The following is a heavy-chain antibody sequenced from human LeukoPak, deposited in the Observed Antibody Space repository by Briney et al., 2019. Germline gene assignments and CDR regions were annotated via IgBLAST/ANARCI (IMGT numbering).Heavy chain of an antibody. CDR1: GGSISSYY. D-gene: IGHD3-22*01. J-gene: IGHJ3*02. V-gene: IGHV4-59*08. CDR3: ARHGGWLVPPYAFDI. CDR2: IYYSGST. Sequence: SETLSLTCTVSGGSISSYYWSWIRQPPGKGLEWIGYIYYSGSTNYNPSLKSRVTISVDTSRNQFSLKLSSVTAADTAVYYCARHGGWLVPPYAFDIWGQGTMVSVSS.